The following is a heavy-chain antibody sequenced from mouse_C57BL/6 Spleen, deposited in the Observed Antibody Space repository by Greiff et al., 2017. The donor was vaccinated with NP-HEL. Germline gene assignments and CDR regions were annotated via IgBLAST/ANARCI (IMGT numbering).Heavy chain of an antibody. CDR3: ARDYYGSSYDFDY. CDR1: GFTFSDYG. CDR2: ISSGSSTI. V-gene: IGHV5-17*01. Sequence: DVQLVESGGGLVKPGGSLKLSCAASGFTFSDYGMHWVRQAPEKGLEWVAYISSGSSTIYYADTVTGRFTISRDNAKNTLFLQMTSLRSEDTAMYYCARDYYGSSYDFDYWGQGTTLTVSS. D-gene: IGHD1-1*01. J-gene: IGHJ2*01.